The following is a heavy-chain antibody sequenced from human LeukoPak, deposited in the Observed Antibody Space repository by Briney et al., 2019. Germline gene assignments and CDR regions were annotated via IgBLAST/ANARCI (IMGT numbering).Heavy chain of an antibody. D-gene: IGHD2-8*02. Sequence: GGSLRLSCAASGFTFDNYNMNWVRQAPGKGLEWVSSISSGTNYIFEADSVKGRFTVTKDTALNSLSLQMKSLRADDTAVYYCARSAGGNYFDYWDQGTLVTVSS. J-gene: IGHJ4*02. V-gene: IGHV3-21*01. CDR2: ISSGTNYI. CDR1: GFTFDNYN. CDR3: ARSAGGNYFDY.